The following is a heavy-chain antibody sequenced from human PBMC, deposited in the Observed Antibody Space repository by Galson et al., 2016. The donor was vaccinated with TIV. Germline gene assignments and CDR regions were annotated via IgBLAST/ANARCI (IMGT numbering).Heavy chain of an antibody. CDR3: AKDSYAFIAGYLDY. CDR1: GFTFSSHA. V-gene: IGHV3-23*01. CDR2: ISGSGDSK. D-gene: IGHD3-16*01. J-gene: IGHJ4*02. Sequence: SLRLSCAASGFTFSSHAMYWVRQAPGKGLEWVSVISGSGDSKKYADSVKGRFTISRDSSKNTLYLQMNSLRAEDTAVYYCAKDSYAFIAGYLDYWGQGTRVTVSS.